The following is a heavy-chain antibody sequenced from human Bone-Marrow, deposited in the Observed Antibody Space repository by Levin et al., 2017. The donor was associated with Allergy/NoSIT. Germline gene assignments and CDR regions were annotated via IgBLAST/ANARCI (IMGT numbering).Heavy chain of an antibody. V-gene: IGHV5-51*01. CDR2: MYPGDSEP. J-gene: IGHJ4*02. CDR3: ATYGSGSYFDYYFDH. Sequence: GESLKISCEGSGYSFNSYWIGWVRQKPGKGLEWVAFMYPGDSEPKYSPSFQGRVTISADKSTRTAYMQWSSLRASDTAMYYCATYGSGSYFDYYFDHWGQGTLVTVSS. CDR1: GYSFNSYW. D-gene: IGHD3-10*01.